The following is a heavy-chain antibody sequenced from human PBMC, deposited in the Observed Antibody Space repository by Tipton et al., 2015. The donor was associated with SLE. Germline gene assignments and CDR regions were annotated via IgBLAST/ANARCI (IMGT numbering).Heavy chain of an antibody. CDR1: GFTFSDYY. J-gene: IGHJ4*02. CDR3: ARGWDYLDQAGIDY. CDR2: ISSSSSYT. D-gene: IGHD1-7*01. V-gene: IGHV3-11*05. Sequence: SLRLSCVASGFTFSDYYMSWIRQAPGKGLEWVSYISSSSSYTNYADSVKGRFTISRDNAKNSLYLQMNSLRAEDTAVYYCARGWDYLDQAGIDYWGQGTLVTVSS.